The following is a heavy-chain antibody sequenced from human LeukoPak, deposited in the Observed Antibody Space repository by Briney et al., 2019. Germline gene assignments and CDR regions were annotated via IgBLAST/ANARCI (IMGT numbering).Heavy chain of an antibody. V-gene: IGHV1-69*13. J-gene: IGHJ4*02. CDR2: IIPIFGTA. CDR3: ARVPEGYCSGGSCYYFDY. CDR1: GYTFTGYY. D-gene: IGHD2-15*01. Sequence: SVKVSCKASGYTFTGYYMHWVRQAPGQGLEWMGGIIPIFGTANYAQKFQGRVTITADESTSTAYMELSSLRSEDTAVYYCARVPEGYCSGGSCYYFDYWGQGTLVTVSS.